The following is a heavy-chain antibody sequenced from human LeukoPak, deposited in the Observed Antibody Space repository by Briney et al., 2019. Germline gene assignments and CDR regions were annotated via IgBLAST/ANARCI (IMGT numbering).Heavy chain of an antibody. CDR1: GFTFSSYA. Sequence: PGGSLRLSCAASGFTFSSYAMSWVRQAPGKGLEWVSAISGSGGSTYYADSVKGRFTISRDNSKNTLYLQMNSLRAEDTAVYYCAKVGYSSGRSSGYYYYYGMDVWGKGTTVTVSS. CDR3: AKVGYSSGRSSGYYYYYGMDV. CDR2: ISGSGGST. J-gene: IGHJ6*04. D-gene: IGHD6-19*01. V-gene: IGHV3-23*01.